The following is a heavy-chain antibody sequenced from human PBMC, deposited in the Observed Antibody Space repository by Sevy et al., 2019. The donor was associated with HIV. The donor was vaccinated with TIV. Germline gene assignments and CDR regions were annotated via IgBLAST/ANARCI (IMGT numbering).Heavy chain of an antibody. D-gene: IGHD6-19*01. Sequence: GGSLRLSCAASGFTFCNAWMNWVRQAPGKGLEWVGRIKSKTDGGTTDYAAPVKGRFTISRDDSKNTLYLQMNSLKTEDTAVYYCTTWFVSAVAGTLGFDYWGQGSLVTVSS. CDR2: IKSKTDGGTT. CDR3: TTWFVSAVAGTLGFDY. V-gene: IGHV3-15*07. CDR1: GFTFCNAW. J-gene: IGHJ4*02.